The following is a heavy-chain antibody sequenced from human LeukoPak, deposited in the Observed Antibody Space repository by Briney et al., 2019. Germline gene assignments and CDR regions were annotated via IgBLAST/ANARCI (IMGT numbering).Heavy chain of an antibody. D-gene: IGHD6-13*01. V-gene: IGHV4-39*01. Sequence: SETLSLTCSVSGFTTSYSRGWIRQPPGKGLEWIGSIYYSGNTYYNPSLKSRVTMSVDTSKNQFSLKLTSVTAADTAVYYCARLVGSSWYREVLRGRDYWGQGTLVTVSS. CDR2: IYYSGNT. CDR1: GFTTSYS. CDR3: ARLVGSSWYREVLRGRDY. J-gene: IGHJ4*02.